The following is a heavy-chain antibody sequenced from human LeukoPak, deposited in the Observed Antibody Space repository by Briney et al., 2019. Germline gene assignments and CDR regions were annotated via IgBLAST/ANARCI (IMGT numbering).Heavy chain of an antibody. J-gene: IGHJ4*02. CDR2: ITGNGGST. D-gene: IGHD1-26*01. CDR1: GFTFSSYA. V-gene: IGHV3-23*01. CDR3: AKEPNILNLGTGSFFDY. Sequence: GGSQRLSCAASGFTFSSYAMNWVRQAPGKGLEWVSAITGNGGSTYYADSVKGRFTISRDNSKNTLYLRMNSLRAEDTAIYYCAKEPNILNLGTGSFFDYWGQGTLVTVSS.